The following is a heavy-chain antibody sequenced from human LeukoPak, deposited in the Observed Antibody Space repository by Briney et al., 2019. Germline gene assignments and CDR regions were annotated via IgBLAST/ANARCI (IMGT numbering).Heavy chain of an antibody. V-gene: IGHV3-7*03. CDR1: GLTFSSYW. Sequence: GGSLRLSCAASGLTFSSYWMSWVRQAPGKGLEWVANIKQDGSEKNYVDSVKGRFTISRDNAKNSLYLQMNGLRAEDTAVYYCARDMPFGGYWGQGTLVTVSS. CDR3: ARDMPFGGY. D-gene: IGHD3-16*01. J-gene: IGHJ4*02. CDR2: IKQDGSEK.